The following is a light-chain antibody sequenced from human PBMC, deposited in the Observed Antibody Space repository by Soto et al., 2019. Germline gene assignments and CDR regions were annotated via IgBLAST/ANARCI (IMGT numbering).Light chain of an antibody. CDR2: LAS. V-gene: IGKV4-1*01. Sequence: DIVMTQSPDSLAVSLGERATINCETSQSVFYSSNQKKYLAWYQQKQGQPPKLLIYLASTRESGVPDRVTGSGSGTYFTPTIISLQAEDLSVYYCQQYYSTPCTFGPGTTVGVK. J-gene: IGKJ3*01. CDR1: QSVFYSSNQKKY. CDR3: QQYYSTPCT.